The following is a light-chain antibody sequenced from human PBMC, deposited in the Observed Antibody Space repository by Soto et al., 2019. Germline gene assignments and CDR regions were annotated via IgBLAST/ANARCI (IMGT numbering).Light chain of an antibody. J-gene: IGLJ2*01. CDR3: SSYTSSNTLV. CDR1: SSDVGGYDH. V-gene: IGLV2-14*01. CDR2: DVS. Sequence: QSALTQPASVSGSPAQSITISCTGTSSDVGGYDHVSWYQQHPGRAPKLMIYDVSNRPSGVTNRFSGSKSGNTASLTISGLQAEDEADYYCSSYTSSNTLVFGGGTKLTVL.